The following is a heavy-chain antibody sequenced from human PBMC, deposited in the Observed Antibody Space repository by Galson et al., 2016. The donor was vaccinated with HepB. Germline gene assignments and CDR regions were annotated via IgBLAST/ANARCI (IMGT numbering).Heavy chain of an antibody. Sequence: SLRLSCAASGFPFSTHAVHWVRQAPGRGLEWVAVISSDGSEVYYADSVKGRFFISRDNSKNTVHLQLGSLRPEDTAIYYCARDSWDQVQANSKFDYWGQGTLVTVSS. CDR1: GFPFSTHA. CDR2: ISSDGSEV. CDR3: ARDSWDQVQANSKFDY. J-gene: IGHJ4*02. D-gene: IGHD4/OR15-4a*01. V-gene: IGHV3-30-3*01.